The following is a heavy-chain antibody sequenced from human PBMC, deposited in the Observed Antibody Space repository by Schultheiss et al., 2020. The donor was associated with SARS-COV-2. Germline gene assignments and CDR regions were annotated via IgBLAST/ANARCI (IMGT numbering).Heavy chain of an antibody. V-gene: IGHV4-39*07. CDR3: ARDGPGSDY. Sequence: SETLSLTCTVSGGSISSSSYYWGWIRQPPGKGLEWIGSIYYSGSTNYNPSLRSRVTISVDTSKNQFSLKLSSVTAADTAVYYCARDGPGSDYWGQGTLVTVSS. CDR1: GGSISSSSYY. J-gene: IGHJ4*02. CDR2: IYYSGST. D-gene: IGHD2-2*01.